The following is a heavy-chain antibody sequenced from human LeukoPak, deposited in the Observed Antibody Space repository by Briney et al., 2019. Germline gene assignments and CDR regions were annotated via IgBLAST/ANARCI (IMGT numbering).Heavy chain of an antibody. V-gene: IGHV3-23*01. J-gene: IGHJ4*02. CDR1: GFTFSSYS. CDR3: ARNSYGTNNFDY. Sequence: GGSLRLSCAASGFTFSSYSMNWVRQAPGKGLEWVSAISSSGGSTYYADSVKGRFTISRDNSKNTLYLQMNSLRAEDTALYYCARNSYGTNNFDYWGQGTLVTVSS. CDR2: ISSSGGST. D-gene: IGHD5-18*01.